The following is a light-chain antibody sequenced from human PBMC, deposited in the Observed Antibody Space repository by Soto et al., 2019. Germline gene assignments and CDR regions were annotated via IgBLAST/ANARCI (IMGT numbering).Light chain of an antibody. J-gene: IGKJ1*01. Sequence: EIVLTQSPGTLSLSPGARAPLSCRARQSVSSYLAWYQQHPGQAPRLLIYDASNRATGIPARFSGSGSGTDFTLTISSLQSEDFAVYYCQQYNNWPRTFGQGTKVDIK. CDR2: DAS. V-gene: IGKV3D-15*01. CDR3: QQYNNWPRT. CDR1: QSVSSY.